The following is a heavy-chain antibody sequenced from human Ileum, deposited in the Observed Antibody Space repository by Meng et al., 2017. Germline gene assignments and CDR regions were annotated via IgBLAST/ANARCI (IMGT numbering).Heavy chain of an antibody. V-gene: IGHV4-34*01. CDR2: INHSGST. D-gene: IGHD3-10*01. J-gene: IGHJ5*02. CDR1: GVSLRVHA. CDR3: ARGRGLIWLGEWFDP. Sequence: AGLIMHSQSLSLHWPVLGVSLRVHAWNWIPQPSGKGREWIEKINHSGSTNSNPSLKSRVTISVDTSKNQFSLKLSSVTAADTAVYYCARGRGLIWLGEWFDPWGQGTLVTVSS.